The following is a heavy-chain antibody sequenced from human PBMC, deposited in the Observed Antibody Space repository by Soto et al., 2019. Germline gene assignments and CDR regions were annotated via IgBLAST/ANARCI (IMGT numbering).Heavy chain of an antibody. Sequence: EVQLVESGGGLVQPGGSLRLSCAASGFTFSSYWMHWVRQAPGKGLVWVSRINSDGSSTSYADSVKGRFTISRDNDKNPLYLQMNSLSAEATAVYYCVRTSLVVAAATREDYWGQGTLVTVSS. CDR3: VRTSLVVAAATREDY. CDR2: INSDGSST. J-gene: IGHJ4*02. V-gene: IGHV3-74*01. D-gene: IGHD2-15*01. CDR1: GFTFSSYW.